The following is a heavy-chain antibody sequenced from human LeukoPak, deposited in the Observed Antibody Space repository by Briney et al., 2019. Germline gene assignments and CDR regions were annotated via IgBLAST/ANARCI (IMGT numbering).Heavy chain of an antibody. CDR1: GVSINTYS. Sequence: SETLSLTCTVSGVSINTYSWSWVRQPPGKGLEWIGYIYHNGRTNYSPSLKSRITMSIDTSQNQFSLRLTSVTAADTAVYYCARASEGIGYFDTWGRGSLVTVSS. CDR2: IYHNGRT. J-gene: IGHJ4*02. CDR3: ARASEGIGYFDT. D-gene: IGHD3-3*01. V-gene: IGHV4-59*01.